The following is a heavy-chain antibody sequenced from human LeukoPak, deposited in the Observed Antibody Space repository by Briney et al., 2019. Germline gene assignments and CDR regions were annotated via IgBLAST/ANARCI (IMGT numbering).Heavy chain of an antibody. CDR3: AKDRSLLWSPRSYFDY. Sequence: GGSLRLSCAASGFTFSDYYMSWIRQAPGKGLEWVSYISSSGSTIYYADSVKGRFTISRDNSKNTLYLQMNSLRAEDTAVYYCAKDRSLLWSPRSYFDYWGQGTLVTVSS. V-gene: IGHV3-11*01. D-gene: IGHD3-10*01. CDR2: ISSSGSTI. CDR1: GFTFSDYY. J-gene: IGHJ4*02.